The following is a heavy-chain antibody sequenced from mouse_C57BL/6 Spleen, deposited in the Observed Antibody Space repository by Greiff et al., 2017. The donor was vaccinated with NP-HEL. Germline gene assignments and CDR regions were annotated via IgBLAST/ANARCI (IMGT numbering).Heavy chain of an antibody. J-gene: IGHJ2*01. Sequence: EVKLVESGGDLVKPGGSLKLSCAASGFTFSSYGMSWVRQTPDKRLEWVATISSGGSYTYYPDSVKGRFTISRDNAKNTLYLQMSSLKSEDTAMYYCARQDYGNYDDYWGQGTTLTVSS. V-gene: IGHV5-6*01. D-gene: IGHD2-1*01. CDR3: ARQDYGNYDDY. CDR2: ISSGGSYT. CDR1: GFTFSSYG.